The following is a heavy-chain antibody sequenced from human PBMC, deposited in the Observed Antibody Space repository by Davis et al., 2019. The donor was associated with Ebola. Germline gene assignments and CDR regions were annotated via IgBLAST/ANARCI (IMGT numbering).Heavy chain of an antibody. Sequence: GESLKISCAASGFTFSSHWMSWVRQAPGKGLEWVANIKQGGSEKYYVDSVKGRFTISRDNAKNSLYLQMSSLRAEDTAVYYCARGPSTGNSFSYWGQGTLVTVSS. CDR1: GFTFSSHW. V-gene: IGHV3-7*01. CDR3: ARGPSTGNSFSY. D-gene: IGHD6-13*01. CDR2: IKQGGSEK. J-gene: IGHJ4*02.